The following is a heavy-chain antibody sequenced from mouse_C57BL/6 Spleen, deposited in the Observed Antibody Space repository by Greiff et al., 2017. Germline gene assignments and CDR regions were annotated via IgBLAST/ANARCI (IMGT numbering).Heavy chain of an antibody. V-gene: IGHV1-82*01. D-gene: IGHD3-2*02. J-gene: IGHJ2*01. CDR1: GYAFSSSW. CDR3: ANSSGPYSFDY. Sequence: SGPELVKPGASVKISCKASGYAFSSSWMNWVKQRPGKGLEWIGRIYPGAGDTNYNGKFKGKATLTADKSSSTAYMQLSSLTSEDSAVYFCANSSGPYSFDYWGQGTTLTVSS. CDR2: IYPGAGDT.